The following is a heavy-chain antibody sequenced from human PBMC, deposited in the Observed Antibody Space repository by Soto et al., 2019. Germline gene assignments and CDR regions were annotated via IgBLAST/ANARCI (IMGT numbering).Heavy chain of an antibody. D-gene: IGHD1-26*01. CDR2: IFPGDSDT. CDR1: GFSLNTYW. J-gene: IGHJ6*02. V-gene: IGHV5-51*01. Sequence: LGESLKISCNASGFSLNTYWIGWVRQKPGKGLEWMGSIFPGDSDTRYSPSFQGQVIISADRSISTAYLQWRSLKASDTAIYYCARQGRPYRCAGNYYGMDVRGQRSSVIVSS. CDR3: ARQGRPYRCAGNYYGMDV.